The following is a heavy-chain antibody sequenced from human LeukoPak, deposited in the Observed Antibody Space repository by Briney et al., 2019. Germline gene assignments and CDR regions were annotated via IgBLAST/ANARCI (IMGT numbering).Heavy chain of an antibody. CDR2: ISSSGSTI. CDR1: GFTFSDYY. J-gene: IGHJ4*02. Sequence: KPGGSLRLSCAASGFTFSDYYMSWIRQAPGKGLEWVSYISSSGSTIYYADSVKGRFTISRDNAKNSLYLQMNSLRAEDTAVYYCARSPGRSGWRPRTGQGDYYFDYWGQGTLVTVSS. D-gene: IGHD6-19*01. V-gene: IGHV3-11*01. CDR3: ARSPGRSGWRPRTGQGDYYFDY.